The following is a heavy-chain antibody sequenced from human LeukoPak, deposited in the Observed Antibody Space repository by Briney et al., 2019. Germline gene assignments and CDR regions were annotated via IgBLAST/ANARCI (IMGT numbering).Heavy chain of an antibody. CDR2: IDPVNSHT. V-gene: IGHV5-10-1*01. J-gene: IGHJ4*02. Sequence: GESLKISCKGSGYTFTNNWITWVRQMPGRGREWMGRIDPVNSHTDYNPSFQGHVTISVDKAINTVYLQWGSLEASDSAMYYCARGRGWVDYWGQGALVTVSS. CDR3: ARGRGWVDY. CDR1: GYTFTNNW. D-gene: IGHD6-19*01.